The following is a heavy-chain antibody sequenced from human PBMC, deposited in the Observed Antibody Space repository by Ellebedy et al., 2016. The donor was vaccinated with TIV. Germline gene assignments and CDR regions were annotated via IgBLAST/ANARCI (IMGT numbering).Heavy chain of an antibody. CDR3: ARSPAMDV. J-gene: IGHJ3*01. Sequence: GGSLRLSCVASGFSFSSYAMSWVRQAPGKGLEWVGRTRNKANSYTTVYAASVKGRFTISRDDSKNSLDLQMSSLKTEDTAVYYCARSPAMDVWGQGTMVTLSS. CDR2: TRNKANSYTT. D-gene: IGHD2-2*01. CDR1: GFSFSSYA. V-gene: IGHV3-72*01.